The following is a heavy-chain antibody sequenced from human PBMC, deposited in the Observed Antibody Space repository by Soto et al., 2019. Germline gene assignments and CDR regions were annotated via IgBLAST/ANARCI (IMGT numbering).Heavy chain of an antibody. CDR1: GGSISSYY. Sequence: PSETLSLTCTVSGGSISSYYWSWIRQPPGKGLEWIGYIYYSGSTNYSPSLKSRVTISVDTSKNQFSLKLSSVTAADTAVYYCARHEQYSSRWYTFDYWGQGTLVTVSS. V-gene: IGHV4-59*08. CDR2: IYYSGST. D-gene: IGHD6-13*01. J-gene: IGHJ4*02. CDR3: ARHEQYSSRWYTFDY.